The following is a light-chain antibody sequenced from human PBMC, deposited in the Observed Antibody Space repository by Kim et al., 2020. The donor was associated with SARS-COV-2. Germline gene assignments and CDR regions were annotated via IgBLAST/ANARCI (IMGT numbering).Light chain of an antibody. CDR1: QSVSSSY. CDR3: QQYGSSPGWT. CDR2: GAS. J-gene: IGKJ1*01. Sequence: PGERAALSCRASQSVSSSYLAWYQQKPGQAPRLLIYGASSRATGIPDRFSGSGSGTDFTLTISRLEPEDFAVYYCQQYGSSPGWTFGQGTKVDIK. V-gene: IGKV3-20*01.